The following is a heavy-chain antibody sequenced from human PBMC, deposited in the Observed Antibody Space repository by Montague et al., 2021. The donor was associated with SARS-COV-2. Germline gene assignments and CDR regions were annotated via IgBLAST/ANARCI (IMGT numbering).Heavy chain of an antibody. J-gene: IGHJ2*01. Sequence: TLSLTCTVSGGSISSGGYDWSWIRQHPGKGLEWFVYIYYSGSTYYNPSLKSRVTISVDTSKNQFSLKPSSVTAADTAVYYCAGVHIVVVTAMRYFDLWGRGTLVTVSS. CDR1: GGSISSGGYD. CDR2: IYYSGST. V-gene: IGHV4-31*03. D-gene: IGHD2-21*02. CDR3: AGVHIVVVTAMRYFDL.